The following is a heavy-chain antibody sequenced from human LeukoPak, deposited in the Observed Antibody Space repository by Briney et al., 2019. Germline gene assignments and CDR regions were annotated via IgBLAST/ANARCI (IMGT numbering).Heavy chain of an antibody. CDR1: GYTFTSYY. V-gene: IGHV1-46*01. J-gene: IGHJ5*02. CDR2: INPSGDST. CDR3: ARVRGYSSSWYSWFDP. D-gene: IGHD6-13*01. Sequence: ASVKVSCKASGYTFTSYYMHWVRQAPGQGLEWMGIINPSGDSTSYAQKFQGRVTMTRDMSTSTVYMELSSLRSEDTAVYYCARVRGYSSSWYSWFDPWGQGTLVTVSS.